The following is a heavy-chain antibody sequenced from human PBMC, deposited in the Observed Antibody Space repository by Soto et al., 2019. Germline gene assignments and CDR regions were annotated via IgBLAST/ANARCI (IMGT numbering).Heavy chain of an antibody. CDR3: ARTPFRLVLGTVRCYFDD. Sequence: QVQLQESGPGLVKPSETLTLICNVSGATITSSYWSWIRQPTGKGLEWIGYVFHRGTTNYNPSLESPVTRSVDTSKNQFSLTMTSVTAADTAVYYCARTPFRLVLGTVRCYFDDWGQGTLVTVSS. CDR2: VFHRGTT. D-gene: IGHD3-16*01. V-gene: IGHV4-59*01. CDR1: GATITSSY. J-gene: IGHJ4*02.